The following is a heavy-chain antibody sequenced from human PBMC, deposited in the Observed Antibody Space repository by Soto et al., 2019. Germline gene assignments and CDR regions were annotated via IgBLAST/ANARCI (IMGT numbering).Heavy chain of an antibody. Sequence: GGSLRLSXAASGFTFSRGGMSWVRQAPGKGLEWVSLITDNGGSTYYADSVKGRFTISRDNTKNTLFLQMNSLRAEDTAVYYCAKERATTTAFDYWGQGALVTVSS. CDR3: AKERATTTAFDY. CDR1: GFTFSRGG. CDR2: ITDNGGST. V-gene: IGHV3-23*01. J-gene: IGHJ4*02. D-gene: IGHD4-17*01.